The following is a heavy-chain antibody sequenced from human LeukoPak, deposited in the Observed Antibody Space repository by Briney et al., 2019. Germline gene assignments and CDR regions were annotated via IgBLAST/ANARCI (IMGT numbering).Heavy chain of an antibody. Sequence: SETLSLTCTVAGGSISSYYCSWIRQPAGKGLEWIGRIYTSGSTNHNPSLKSRVTMSVDTSKNQFSLKLSSVTAADTAVYYCAGGKDYYDSSGHFDYWGQGTLVTVSS. CDR3: AGGKDYYDSSGHFDY. CDR2: IYTSGST. J-gene: IGHJ4*02. D-gene: IGHD3-22*01. CDR1: GGSISSYY. V-gene: IGHV4-4*07.